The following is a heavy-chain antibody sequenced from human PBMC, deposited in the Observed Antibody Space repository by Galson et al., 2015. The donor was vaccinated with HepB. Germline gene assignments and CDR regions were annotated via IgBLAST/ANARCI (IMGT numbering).Heavy chain of an antibody. D-gene: IGHD3-16*01. CDR1: GFSFNGYD. CDR3: AKSSFMDS. Sequence: SLRLSCAASGFSFNGYDMNWVRQAPGKGLEWVSCISSSSTYIYYADSVKGRFTISRDNAKNSLYLQMNSLRAEDTAVYYCAKSSFMDSWGQGILVTVSS. J-gene: IGHJ4*02. V-gene: IGHV3-21*01. CDR2: ISSSSTYI.